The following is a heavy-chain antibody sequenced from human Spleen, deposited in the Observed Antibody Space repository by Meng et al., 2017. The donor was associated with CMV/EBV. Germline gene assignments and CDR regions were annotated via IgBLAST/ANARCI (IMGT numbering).Heavy chain of an antibody. V-gene: IGHV1-2*02. CDR1: GYTFGGHF. J-gene: IGHJ4*02. Sequence: ASVKVSCKASGYTFGGHFMHWVRQDPGQGLEWMGWIHPNTGATNHAQSFQGRLTMTGDTSIRTVYMELSSLRSDDTAIYYCARDDNWGPDYWGQGTLVTVSS. D-gene: IGHD7-27*01. CDR2: IHPNTGAT. CDR3: ARDDNWGPDY.